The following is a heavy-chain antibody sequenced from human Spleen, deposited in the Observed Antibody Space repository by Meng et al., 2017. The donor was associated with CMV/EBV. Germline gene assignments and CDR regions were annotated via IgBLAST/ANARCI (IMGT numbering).Heavy chain of an antibody. CDR2: IYYSGTT. V-gene: IGHV4-39*07. D-gene: IGHD2-2*01. Sequence: SETMSLTCTVSGGSINSSDYYWGWIRQPPGKGLEWIGNIYYSGTTYYNPSLKSRVTISLDTSKNRFSLKLTSVTAADTAVYYCAKVIGCSSSSCYSRFDFWGQGTLVTVSS. CDR3: AKVIGCSSSSCYSRFDF. J-gene: IGHJ4*02. CDR1: GGSINSSDYY.